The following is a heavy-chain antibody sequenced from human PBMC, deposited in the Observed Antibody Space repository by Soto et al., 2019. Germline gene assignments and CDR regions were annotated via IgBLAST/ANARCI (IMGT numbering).Heavy chain of an antibody. J-gene: IGHJ4*02. CDR2: IYYSGST. D-gene: IGHD6-19*01. V-gene: IGHV4-30-4*01. CDR3: ARVGGSSGWYVDYFDY. CDR1: GGSISSGDYY. Sequence: SETLSLTCTVSGGSISSGDYYWSWIRQPPGKGLEWIGYIYYSGSTYYNPSLKSRVTISVDTSRNQFSLKLSSVTAADTAVYYCARVGGSSGWYVDYFDYWGQGTLVTVSS.